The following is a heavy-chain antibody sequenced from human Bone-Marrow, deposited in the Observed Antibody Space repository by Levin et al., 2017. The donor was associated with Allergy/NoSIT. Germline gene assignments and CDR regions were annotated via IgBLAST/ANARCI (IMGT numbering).Heavy chain of an antibody. V-gene: IGHV7-4-1*02. CDR2: MNTNTGNP. Sequence: GESLKISCKASGYMFTSHAMNWVRQVPGQGLEWMGWMNTNTGNPTYAQGFRGRFVFTLDTSVRTAYLQINNLKAEDTAVYFCARGSSGWSEPIYWGQGTLVSVSS. CDR3: ARGSSGWSEPIY. CDR1: GYMFTSHA. D-gene: IGHD6-19*01. J-gene: IGHJ4*02.